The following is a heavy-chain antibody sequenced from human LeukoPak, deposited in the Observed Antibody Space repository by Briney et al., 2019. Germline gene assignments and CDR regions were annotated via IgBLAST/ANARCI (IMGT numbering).Heavy chain of an antibody. V-gene: IGHV1-24*01. D-gene: IGHD3-22*01. Sequence: ASVKVSCKVSGYTLTELSMHWVRQAPGKGLEWMGGFDPEDGETIYAQKFQGRVTITADKSTSTAYMELSSLRSEDTAVYYCARDRKSSGFNWFDPWGQGTLVTVSS. J-gene: IGHJ5*02. CDR2: FDPEDGET. CDR1: GYTLTELS. CDR3: ARDRKSSGFNWFDP.